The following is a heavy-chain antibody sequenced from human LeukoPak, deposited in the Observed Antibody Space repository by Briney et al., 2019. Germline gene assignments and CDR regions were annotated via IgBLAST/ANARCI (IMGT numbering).Heavy chain of an antibody. J-gene: IGHJ5*02. CDR3: ASAHLWGSGSYFNWFDP. V-gene: IGHV1-2*04. D-gene: IGHD3-10*01. CDR1: GYTFTGYY. Sequence: ASVEVSCKASGYTFTGYYMHWVRQAPGQGLEWMGWINPNSGGTNYAQKFQGWVTMTRDTSISTAYMELSRLRSDDTAVYYCASAHLWGSGSYFNWFDPWGQGTLVTVSS. CDR2: INPNSGGT.